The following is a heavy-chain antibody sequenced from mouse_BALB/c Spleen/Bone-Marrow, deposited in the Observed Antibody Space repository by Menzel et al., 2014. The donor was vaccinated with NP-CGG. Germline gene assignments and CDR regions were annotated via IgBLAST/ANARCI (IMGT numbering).Heavy chain of an antibody. CDR1: GHTFSTYW. V-gene: IGHV1-7*01. CDR2: INPSIGYA. J-gene: IGHJ4*01. D-gene: IGHD2-4*01. CDR3: AMITFAMDY. Sequence: QVQLKQSGAELAKPGASVKMSCKASGHTFSTYWMHWVKQRPGQGLEWIGYINPSIGYADYVQKFKDKATLTADNSSSIVYMQLSSLTSEDSAIYYCAMITFAMDYLGQGTSVTGSS.